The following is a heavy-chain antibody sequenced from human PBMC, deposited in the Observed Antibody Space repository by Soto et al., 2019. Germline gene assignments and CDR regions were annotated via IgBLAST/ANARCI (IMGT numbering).Heavy chain of an antibody. J-gene: IGHJ5*02. CDR1: GYTFTSYG. CDR3: ARDLPRITMIVVVPGHWFDP. Sequence: ASVKVSCKASGYTFTSYGISWVRQAPGQGLEWMGWISAYNGNTNYAQKLQGRVTMTTDTSTSTAYMELRSLRSDDTAVYYCARDLPRITMIVVVPGHWFDPWGQGTLVTV. D-gene: IGHD3-22*01. CDR2: ISAYNGNT. V-gene: IGHV1-18*01.